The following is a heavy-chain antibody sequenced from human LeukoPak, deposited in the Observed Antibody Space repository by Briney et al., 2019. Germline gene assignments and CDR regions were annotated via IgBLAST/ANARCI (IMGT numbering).Heavy chain of an antibody. V-gene: IGHV4-59*01. CDR2: IYYSGST. CDR3: ARWEDYVLYYGMDV. J-gene: IGHJ6*02. CDR1: GGSISSYY. Sequence: SETLSLTCTVSGGSISSYYWSWIRQPPGKGLEWIGYIYYSGSTNYNPSLKSRVTISVDTSKNQFSLKLSSVTAADTAVYYCARWEDYVLYYGMDVWGQGTTVTVSS. D-gene: IGHD2/OR15-2a*01.